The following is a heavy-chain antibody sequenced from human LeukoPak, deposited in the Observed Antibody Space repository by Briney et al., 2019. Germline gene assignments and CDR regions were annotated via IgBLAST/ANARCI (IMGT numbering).Heavy chain of an antibody. CDR3: ARPVWLQPFDH. CDR2: LYSSGST. CDR1: GGSINSYY. D-gene: IGHD3-9*01. V-gene: IGHV4-59*08. J-gene: IGHJ4*02. Sequence: SETLSLTCSVSGGSINSYYWSWIRQSPGEGLEWIGYLYSSGSTNYSTSLKSRVTISVATSKNQSSMKLSSVTAADTAVYYCARPVWLQPFDHWGQGTLVTVSS.